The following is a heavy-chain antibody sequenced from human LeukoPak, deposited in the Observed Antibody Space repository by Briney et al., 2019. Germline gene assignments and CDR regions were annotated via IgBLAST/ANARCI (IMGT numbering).Heavy chain of an antibody. V-gene: IGHV4-30-2*01. CDR1: GGSISSGGYS. CDR3: AGRGYDILDGLFDP. Sequence: PSQTLSLTCAVSGGSISSGGYSWSWIRQPPGKGLEWIGYIYHSGSTYYNPSLKSRVTISVDRSKNQFSLKLSSVTAADTAVYYCAGRGYDILDGLFDPWGQGTLVTVSS. D-gene: IGHD3-9*01. J-gene: IGHJ5*02. CDR2: IYHSGST.